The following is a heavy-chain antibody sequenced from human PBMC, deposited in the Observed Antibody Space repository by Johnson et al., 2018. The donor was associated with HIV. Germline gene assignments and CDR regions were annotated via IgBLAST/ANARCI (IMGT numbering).Heavy chain of an antibody. CDR2: IKEDGGAI. Sequence: VQLVESGGVLVQPGGSLRLSCAASGFLFSSQWMSWVRQAPGKGPEWVASIKEDGGAIYYADSVKGRFTISRDNSKNTLYLQMNSLRAEDTAVYYCARPLNNFPSNFDAFDIWGQGTMVTVSS. CDR3: ARPLNNFPSNFDAFDI. J-gene: IGHJ3*02. D-gene: IGHD4-11*01. CDR1: GFLFSSQW. V-gene: IGHV3-7*02.